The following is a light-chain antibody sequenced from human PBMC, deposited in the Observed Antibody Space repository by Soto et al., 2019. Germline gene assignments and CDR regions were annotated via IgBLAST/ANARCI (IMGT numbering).Light chain of an antibody. J-gene: IGKJ1*01. V-gene: IGKV3-20*01. CDR1: QSISSSY. Sequence: IVLTQSPGTLSLSPGESATLSCRASQSISSSYLAWYQQKPGQAPRLRIYGASNRATAIPDRFSGSGSGTDFTLTISRLEPEDFAVYYCQQSDDSPGTFGQGTKVEIK. CDR3: QQSDDSPGT. CDR2: GAS.